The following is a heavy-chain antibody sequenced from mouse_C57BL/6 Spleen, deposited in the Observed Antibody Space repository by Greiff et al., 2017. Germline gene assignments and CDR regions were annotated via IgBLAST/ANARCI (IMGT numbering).Heavy chain of an antibody. V-gene: IGHV1-82*01. CDR1: GYAFSSSW. D-gene: IGHD1-1*02. CDR3: ARGSYAWFAY. Sequence: QVQLKQSGPELVKPGASVKISCKASGYAFSSSWMNWVKQRPGKGLEWIGRIYPGDGDTNYNGKFKGKATLPADTSSSTAYMQLSSLTSEDSSVYFCARGSYAWFAYWGQGTLVTVSA. J-gene: IGHJ3*01. CDR2: IYPGDGDT.